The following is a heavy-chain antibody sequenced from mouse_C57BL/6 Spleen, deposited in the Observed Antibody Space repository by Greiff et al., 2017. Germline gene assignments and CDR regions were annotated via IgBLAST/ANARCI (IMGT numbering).Heavy chain of an antibody. D-gene: IGHD3-2*02. CDR1: GFTFSSYA. V-gene: IGHV5-4*01. J-gene: IGHJ2*01. CDR3: ARGRGKAQATFDY. Sequence: EVQRVESGGGLVKPGGSLKLSCAASGFTFSSYAMSWVRQTPEKRLEWVATISYGGSYTYYPDNVKGRCTISRDNAKNNLYLQMNHLKSEDTAMFYCARGRGKAQATFDYWGQGTTLTVSS. CDR2: ISYGGSYT.